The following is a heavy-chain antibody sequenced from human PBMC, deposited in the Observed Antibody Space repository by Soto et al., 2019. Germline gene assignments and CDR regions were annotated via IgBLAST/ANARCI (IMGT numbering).Heavy chain of an antibody. J-gene: IGHJ6*02. CDR3: AKGVLSFHYGMEV. V-gene: IGHV3-23*01. CDR1: GFTFNTYP. D-gene: IGHD3-10*01. CDR2: ISSTAGRTS. Sequence: GGSLRLSCATSGFTFNTYPMTWARQAPGKGLEWVSSISSTAGRTSSYADSVKGRFAISRDFSDNTVYLQMNNLRVDDTAVYFCAKGVLSFHYGMEVWGQGTTVTVSS.